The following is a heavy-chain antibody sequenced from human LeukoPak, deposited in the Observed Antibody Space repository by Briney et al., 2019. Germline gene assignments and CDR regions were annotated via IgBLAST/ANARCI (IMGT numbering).Heavy chain of an antibody. CDR2: INWNGGST. CDR3: ARSRDYYGSGSFDY. D-gene: IGHD3-10*01. J-gene: IGHJ4*02. Sequence: GGSLRLSCAASGFTFDDYGMSWVRQAPGKGLEWVSGINWNGGSTGYADSVKGRFTISRNNAKNSLYLQMNSLRAEDTALYYCARSRDYYGSGSFDYWGQGTLVTVSS. CDR1: GFTFDDYG. V-gene: IGHV3-20*04.